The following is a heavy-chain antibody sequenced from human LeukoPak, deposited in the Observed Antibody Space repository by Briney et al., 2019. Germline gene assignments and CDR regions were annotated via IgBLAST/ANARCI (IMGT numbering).Heavy chain of an antibody. CDR2: ISWNSGSI. Sequence: GGSLRLSCAASGFTFDDYAMHWVRQAPGKGLEWVSGISWNSGSIGYADSVKGRFTISRDNAKNSLYLQMNSLRAEDTALYYCAKDGSSSRPGDFDYWGQGTLVTVSS. CDR3: AKDGSSSRPGDFDY. J-gene: IGHJ4*02. D-gene: IGHD6-13*01. CDR1: GFTFDDYA. V-gene: IGHV3-9*01.